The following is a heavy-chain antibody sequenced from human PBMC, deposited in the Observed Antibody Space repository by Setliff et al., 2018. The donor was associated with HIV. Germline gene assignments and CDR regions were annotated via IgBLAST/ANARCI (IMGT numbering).Heavy chain of an antibody. CDR1: GGSISEYY. J-gene: IGHJ6*03. Sequence: SETLSLTCTVSGGSISEYYWSWIRQPPGKGLEWIGYIYYSGSTNYNPSLKSRVTISVDTSKNQFSLKLSSVTAADTAVYYCARGARLLAGYSDRWDYYYMAVWGKGTTVTVSS. CDR3: ARGARLLAGYSDRWDYYYMAV. D-gene: IGHD6-13*01. CDR2: IYYSGST. V-gene: IGHV4-59*12.